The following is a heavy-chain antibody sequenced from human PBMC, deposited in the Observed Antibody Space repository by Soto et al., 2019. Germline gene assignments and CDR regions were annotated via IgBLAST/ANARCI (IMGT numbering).Heavy chain of an antibody. Sequence: QVQLVQSGAEVKKPGASVKVSCKASGYTFTSYGISWVRQAPGQGLEWMGWISAYNGNTNYAQKLQGRVTMTTDTSTSTAYMELRSLRSDDTAVYYYARDSDVLRYFDWHDPGYWGQGTLVTVSS. D-gene: IGHD3-9*01. CDR1: GYTFTSYG. V-gene: IGHV1-18*01. CDR2: ISAYNGNT. J-gene: IGHJ4*02. CDR3: ARDSDVLRYFDWHDPGY.